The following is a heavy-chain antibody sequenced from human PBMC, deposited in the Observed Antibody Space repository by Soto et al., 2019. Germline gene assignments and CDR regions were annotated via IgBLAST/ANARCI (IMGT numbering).Heavy chain of an antibody. J-gene: IGHJ5*02. V-gene: IGHV3-30-3*01. CDR2: ISYDGSNK. Sequence: GSLRLSCAASGFTFSSYAMHWVRQAPVTGLEWVAVISYDGSNKYYADSVKGRFTISRDNSKNTLYLQMNSLRAEDTAVYYCARMSIVGATTNWFDPWGQGTLVTVSS. CDR1: GFTFSSYA. CDR3: ARMSIVGATTNWFDP. D-gene: IGHD1-26*01.